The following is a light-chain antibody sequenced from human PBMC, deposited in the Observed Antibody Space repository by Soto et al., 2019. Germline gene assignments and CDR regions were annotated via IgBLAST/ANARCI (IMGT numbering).Light chain of an antibody. CDR1: QYINTR. CDR2: QTS. CDR3: HQRQSWPRT. V-gene: IGKV3-11*01. J-gene: IGKJ1*01. Sequence: EIVLTQYPSTLSSSPGDRVTLSCRASQYINTRLAWYQHRPGQAPRLLIYQTSLRAAGIPARFSASGSGTDFTLTISDVQPEDFALYYCHQRQSWPRTFGQGTKVDI.